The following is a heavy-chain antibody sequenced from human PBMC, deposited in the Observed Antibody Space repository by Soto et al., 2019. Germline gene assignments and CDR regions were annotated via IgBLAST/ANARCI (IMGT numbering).Heavy chain of an antibody. Sequence: AAVKVSCKASGYTFTSYGISWVRQAPGQGLEWMGWISAYNGNTNYAQKLQGRVTMTTDTSTSTAYMELRSLRSDDTAVYYCARVLGQLQQQLAPDYWGQGTLVTVSS. CDR1: GYTFTSYG. CDR3: ARVLGQLQQQLAPDY. V-gene: IGHV1-18*04. J-gene: IGHJ4*02. CDR2: ISAYNGNT. D-gene: IGHD6-13*01.